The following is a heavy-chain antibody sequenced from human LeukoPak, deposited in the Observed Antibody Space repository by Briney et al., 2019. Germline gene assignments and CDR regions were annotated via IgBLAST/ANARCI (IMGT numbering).Heavy chain of an antibody. CDR1: GYTFTSYG. D-gene: IGHD5-18*01. Sequence: ASVKVSCKASGYTFTSYGIGWVRQAPGQGLEWMGWISAYNGNTNYAQKLQGRVTMTTDTSTSTAYMELRSLRSDDTAVYYCARVSRYSYGFGYAFDIWGQGTMVTVSS. CDR2: ISAYNGNT. CDR3: ARVSRYSYGFGYAFDI. V-gene: IGHV1-18*01. J-gene: IGHJ3*02.